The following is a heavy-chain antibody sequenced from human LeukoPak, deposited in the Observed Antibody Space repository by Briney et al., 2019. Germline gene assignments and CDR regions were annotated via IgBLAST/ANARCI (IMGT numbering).Heavy chain of an antibody. Sequence: GGSLRLSCAASGFTFSSYTMNWVRQPPGTGLEWVSVIYSGGSTYYADSVKGRFTISRDNSKNTLYLQMNSLRAEDTAVYYCARHKSHDSSGDWFDPWGQGTLVTVSS. CDR1: GFTFSSYT. CDR2: IYSGGST. V-gene: IGHV3-66*04. J-gene: IGHJ5*02. CDR3: ARHKSHDSSGDWFDP. D-gene: IGHD3-22*01.